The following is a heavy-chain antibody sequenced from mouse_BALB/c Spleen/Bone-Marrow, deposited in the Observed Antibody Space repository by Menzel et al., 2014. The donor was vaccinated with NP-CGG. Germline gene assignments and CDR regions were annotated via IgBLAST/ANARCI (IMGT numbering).Heavy chain of an antibody. J-gene: IGHJ2*03. V-gene: IGHV14-3*02. CDR2: IDPANGNT. CDR1: GFNIKDTY. D-gene: IGHD1-1*01. CDR3: ARYYYGFYFDY. Sequence: VQLQQPGAELVKPGASVKLSCTASGFNIKDTYMHWVKQRPEQGLEWIGRIDPANGNTKYDPKFQGKATITADTSSNTAYLQLSSLTSEDTAVYYCARYYYGFYFDYWGQGPSSQSLL.